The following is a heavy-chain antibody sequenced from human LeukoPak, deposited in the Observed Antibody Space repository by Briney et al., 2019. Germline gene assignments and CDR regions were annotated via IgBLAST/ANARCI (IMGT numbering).Heavy chain of an antibody. V-gene: IGHV3-30-3*01. Sequence: AESLRLSCAASGFTFSSYAMHWVRQAPGKGLEWVAVISYDGSNKYYADSVKGRFTISRDNSKNTLYLQMNSLRAEDTAVYYCARVGYYASGPFSYFDYWGQGTLVTVSS. J-gene: IGHJ4*02. CDR2: ISYDGSNK. CDR3: ARVGYYASGPFSYFDY. CDR1: GFTFSSYA. D-gene: IGHD3-10*01.